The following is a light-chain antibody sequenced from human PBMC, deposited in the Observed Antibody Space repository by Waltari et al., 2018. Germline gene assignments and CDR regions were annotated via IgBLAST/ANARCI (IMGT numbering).Light chain of an antibody. Sequence: SYELTQPPSVSVSPAQTASITCSRDKLGDNYAFWYQQKPGQSPVLVIYQDSKRPSGIPERFSGSNSGNTATLTISGTQAMDEADYYCQAWDSSPVVFGGGTKLTVL. J-gene: IGLJ2*01. V-gene: IGLV3-1*01. CDR1: KLGDNY. CDR3: QAWDSSPVV. CDR2: QDS.